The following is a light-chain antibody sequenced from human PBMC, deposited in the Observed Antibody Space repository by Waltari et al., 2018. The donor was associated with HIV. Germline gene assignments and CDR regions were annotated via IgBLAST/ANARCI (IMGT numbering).Light chain of an antibody. CDR3: ASWDDSLNAFV. CDR1: TSNIESNY. CDR2: RNS. V-gene: IGLV1-47*01. Sequence: QSVLTQPPSASATPGQRITISCSGGTSNIESNYVYWYQQLPGTAPKVFIYRNSQRPSGVPDRFSGSKSGTSASQIISGLRSGDEADYYCASWDDSLNAFVFGTGTKVTVL. J-gene: IGLJ1*01.